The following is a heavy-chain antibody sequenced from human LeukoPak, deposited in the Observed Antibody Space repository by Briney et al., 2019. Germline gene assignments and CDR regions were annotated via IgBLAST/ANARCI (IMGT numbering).Heavy chain of an antibody. CDR1: GFTVSSNY. CDR2: IYSGGST. Sequence: GGSLRLSCAASGFTVSSNYMSWVRQAPGKGLEWVSVIYSGGSTYYADSVKGRFTISRDNSKNTLYLQMNSLRAEDTAVYYCARIPNEATPSYYFDYWGQGTLVTVSS. V-gene: IGHV3-66*01. CDR3: ARIPNEATPSYYFDY. J-gene: IGHJ4*02. D-gene: IGHD1-1*01.